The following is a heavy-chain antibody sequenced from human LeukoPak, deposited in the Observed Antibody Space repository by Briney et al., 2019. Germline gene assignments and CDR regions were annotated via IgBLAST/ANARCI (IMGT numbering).Heavy chain of an antibody. CDR1: GGSISSYY. V-gene: IGHV4-59*01. CDR2: IYYSGST. J-gene: IGHJ4*02. Sequence: SETLSLTCTVSGGSISSYYWSWIRQPPGKALEWIGYIYYSGSTNYNPSLKSRVTISVDTSKNQFSLKLSSVTAADTAVYYCARLSSSSYFDYWGQGTLVTVSS. CDR3: ARLSSSSYFDY. D-gene: IGHD6-6*01.